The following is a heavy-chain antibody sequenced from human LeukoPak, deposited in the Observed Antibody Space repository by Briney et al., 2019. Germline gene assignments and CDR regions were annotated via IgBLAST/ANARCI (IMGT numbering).Heavy chain of an antibody. J-gene: IGHJ3*02. CDR1: GGTFSSYD. CDR2: MNPNSGNT. Sequence: ASVKVSCKASGGTFSSYDINWVRQATGQGLEWMGWMNPNSGNTGYAQKFQGRVTITRNTSISTAYMELSSLRSEDTAVYYCARSAIAAAGTDAFDIWGQGTMVTVSS. CDR3: ARSAIAAAGTDAFDI. V-gene: IGHV1-8*03. D-gene: IGHD6-13*01.